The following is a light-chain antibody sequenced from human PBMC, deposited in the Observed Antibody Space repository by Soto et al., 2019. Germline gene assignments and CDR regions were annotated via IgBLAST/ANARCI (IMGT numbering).Light chain of an antibody. J-gene: IGLJ3*02. CDR3: CSYTYTYSV. V-gene: IGLV2-11*01. Sequence: QSALTQPRSVSASPGQSVAISCTKTSSDFGGSEFVSWYQQQPGKAPKLIIYDATQRPSGVPDRFSGSKSGATASLTISGLQAEEEAYYYCCSYTYTYSVFGGGTKVTVL. CDR1: SSDFGGSEF. CDR2: DAT.